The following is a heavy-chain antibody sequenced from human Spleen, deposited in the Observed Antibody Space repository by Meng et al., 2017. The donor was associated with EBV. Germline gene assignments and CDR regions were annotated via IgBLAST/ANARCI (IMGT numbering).Heavy chain of an antibody. D-gene: IGHD3-22*01. Sequence: HVQLQDSGPGLVKPSQTLSLTCAVSGDSFGSGGYYWTWIRQPPGKGLEWIGYISYTGNTDCNPSLKSRVTMSVDTSGNRFSLNLSSVTAADTAVYYCARDSPVSHFDFWGQGTLVTVSS. CDR3: ARDSPVSHFDF. J-gene: IGHJ4*02. V-gene: IGHV4-30-4*01. CDR1: GDSFGSGGYY. CDR2: ISYTGNT.